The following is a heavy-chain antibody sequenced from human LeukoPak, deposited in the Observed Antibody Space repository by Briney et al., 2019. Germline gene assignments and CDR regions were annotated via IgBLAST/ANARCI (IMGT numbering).Heavy chain of an antibody. CDR1: GGSISIYY. Sequence: PSETLSLTCTVCGGSISIYYWSWIRQPDGKGLEWIGRIYTSGSTNYNPSLKSRVTMSVDTSKNQFSLKLSSVTAADTAVYYCARVWRFGELTWFDPWGQGTLVTVSS. CDR2: IYTSGST. J-gene: IGHJ5*02. CDR3: ARVWRFGELTWFDP. D-gene: IGHD3-10*01. V-gene: IGHV4-4*07.